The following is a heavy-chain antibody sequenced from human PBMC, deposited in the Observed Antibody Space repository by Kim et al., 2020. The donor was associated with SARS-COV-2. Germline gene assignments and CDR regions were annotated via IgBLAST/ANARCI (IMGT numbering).Heavy chain of an antibody. J-gene: IGHJ4*01. CDR1: GDTFRKYA. CDR2: IIPSVNTV. CDR3: AKDVTSLVHFAILGNDYFD. V-gene: IGHV1-69*06. D-gene: IGHD2-21*01. Sequence: SVKVSCKASGDTFRKYATSWVRQAPGQGLEWMGGIIPSVNTVDYAQKFQGRVTITADTSTNTAYMELSSLKSEETAVYYCAKDVTSLVHFAILGNDYFD.